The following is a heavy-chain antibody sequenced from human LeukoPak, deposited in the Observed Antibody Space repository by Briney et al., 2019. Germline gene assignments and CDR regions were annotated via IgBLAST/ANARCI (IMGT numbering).Heavy chain of an antibody. V-gene: IGHV3-23*01. CDR1: GFTFSSSA. D-gene: IGHD3-22*01. J-gene: IGHJ4*02. CDR2: ISGSGGST. CDR3: AKTRNYYDSSGNEGY. Sequence: GGSLKLSCAASGFTFSSSAMSWVRQAPGKGLEWVSAISGSGGSTYYADSVKGRFTISRDNSKNTLYLQMNSLRAEDTAVYYCAKTRNYYDSSGNEGYWGQGTLVTVSS.